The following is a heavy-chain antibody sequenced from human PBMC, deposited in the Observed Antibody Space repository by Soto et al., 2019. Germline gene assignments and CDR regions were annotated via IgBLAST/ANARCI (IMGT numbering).Heavy chain of an antibody. V-gene: IGHV4-39*01. CDR2: IYFSGTT. CDR3: ARHGSY. CDR1: GVSISDTSYY. Sequence: QLQLQESGPGLVKPSETLSLTCNVSGVSISDTSYYWCWIRQPPGKGLECIGTIYFSGTTFYNPSLKSRLTISVDTSKNQFSLRLKSVTAADTAVYYCARHGSYWGQGTLVAVSS. J-gene: IGHJ4*02.